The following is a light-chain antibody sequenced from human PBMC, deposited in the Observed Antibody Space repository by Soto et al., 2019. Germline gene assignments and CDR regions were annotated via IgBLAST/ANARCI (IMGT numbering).Light chain of an antibody. J-gene: IGKJ1*01. Sequence: DIQMTQSPSTLSGSVGDRVTITCRASQTISSWLAWYQQKPGKAPKLLIYKASTLKSGVPSRFSGSGSGTEFTLTISNLQPDDFATYFCQQYNNYPRTFGQGTKV. V-gene: IGKV1-5*03. CDR3: QQYNNYPRT. CDR2: KAS. CDR1: QTISSW.